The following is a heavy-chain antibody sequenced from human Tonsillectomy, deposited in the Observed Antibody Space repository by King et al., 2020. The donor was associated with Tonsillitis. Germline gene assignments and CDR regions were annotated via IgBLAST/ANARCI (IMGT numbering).Heavy chain of an antibody. J-gene: IGHJ3*02. V-gene: IGHV3-15*01. D-gene: IGHD3-10*01. CDR1: GFTFTNAW. CDR2: IKSKTDGGTT. Sequence: VQLVESGGGLVKPGGSLRLSCAVSGFTFTNAWMSWVRQAPGKGLEWVGRIKSKTDGGTTDYTATVKGSFTISTDDSKKTLYLQMKGLKTEDTALYYCTIDYNYSGSGRRLGGDIWGQGTMVTVSS. CDR3: TIDYNYSGSGRRLGGDI.